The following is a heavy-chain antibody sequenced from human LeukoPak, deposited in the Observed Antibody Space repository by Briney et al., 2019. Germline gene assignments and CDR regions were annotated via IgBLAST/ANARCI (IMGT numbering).Heavy chain of an antibody. J-gene: IGHJ3*01. CDR1: GFIFRSDY. V-gene: IGHV3-7*01. D-gene: IGHD2-15*01. Sequence: GGSLRLSCAASGFIFRSDYMSWVRQAPGNGLDWVANINQDGSERYYVDSVKGRFSISRDNAKNSLYLQMNSLRPDDTAIYYCARGVGDAWGQGTMVSVSS. CDR3: ARGVGDA. CDR2: INQDGSER.